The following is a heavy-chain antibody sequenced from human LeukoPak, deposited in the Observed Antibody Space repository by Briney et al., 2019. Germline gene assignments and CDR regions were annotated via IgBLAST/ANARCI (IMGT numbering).Heavy chain of an antibody. Sequence: GGSLRLSCAASGFTFSSYEMNWVRQAPGKGLEWVSYISSSGSTIYYADSVKGRFTIYRDNAKNSLYLQMNSLRAEDTAVYYCARFGRLYDYVWGSYSIFDYWGQGTLVTVSS. CDR2: ISSSGSTI. V-gene: IGHV3-48*03. D-gene: IGHD3-16*01. CDR3: ARFGRLYDYVWGSYSIFDY. J-gene: IGHJ4*02. CDR1: GFTFSSYE.